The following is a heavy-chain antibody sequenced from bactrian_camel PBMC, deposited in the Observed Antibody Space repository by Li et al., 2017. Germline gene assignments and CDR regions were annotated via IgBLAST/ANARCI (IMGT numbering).Heavy chain of an antibody. D-gene: IGHD2*01. CDR1: GHSRGSNC. CDR3: AVPRGCWRPPPLVLTEYNY. Sequence: HVQLVESGEGSVQAGGSLRLSCKVSGHSRGSNCVGWYRLPPGRAPAEREGIAAIRRDGGETWYAASVKGRFTISKDNAKNTLYLQMNSLKPEDTAMYYCAVPRGCWRPPPLVLTEYNYWGRGTQVTVS. CDR2: IRRDGGET. V-gene: IGHV3S45*01. J-gene: IGHJ4*01.